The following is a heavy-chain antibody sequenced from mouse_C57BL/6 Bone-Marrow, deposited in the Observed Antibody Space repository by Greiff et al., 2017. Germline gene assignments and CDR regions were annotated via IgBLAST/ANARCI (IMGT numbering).Heavy chain of an antibody. CDR2: IYPADSET. CDR3: ARYGNYPYWCFDV. CDR1: GFTFTSYW. V-gene: IGHV1-61*01. J-gene: IGHJ1*03. Sequence: QVQLKQPGAELVRPGSSVKLSCTASGFTFTSYWMDWVKQRPGQGLEWIGNIYPADSETHYNQKFKDKATFTVDKSSSTAYMQLSSLTSEDSAVYYCARYGNYPYWCFDVWGTGTTVTVSS. D-gene: IGHD2-1*01.